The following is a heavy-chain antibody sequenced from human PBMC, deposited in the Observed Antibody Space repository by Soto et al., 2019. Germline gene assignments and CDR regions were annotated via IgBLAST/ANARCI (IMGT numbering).Heavy chain of an antibody. D-gene: IGHD3-3*01. Sequence: KTSETLSLTCAVYGGSFSGYYWSWIRQPPGKGLEWIGEINHSGSTNYNPSLKSRVTISVDTSKNQFSLKLSSVTAADTAVYYCARGAIFGVVIIFPYYGMDVWGQGTTVTVSS. V-gene: IGHV4-34*01. CDR1: GGSFSGYY. CDR2: INHSGST. CDR3: ARGAIFGVVIIFPYYGMDV. J-gene: IGHJ6*02.